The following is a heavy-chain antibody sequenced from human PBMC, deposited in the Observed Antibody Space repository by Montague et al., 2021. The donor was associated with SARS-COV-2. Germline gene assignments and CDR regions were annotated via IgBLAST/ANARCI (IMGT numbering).Heavy chain of an antibody. CDR3: ARGVGITIFGDLSLEGDYYYSMDV. Sequence: SLRLSCAASGFTFRSHWMHWDRQVPEKGLVWVSRIDNDGSSTNYVDSVKGRFTISRDNAKNTLDLQMNSLRVEDTAVYYCARGVGITIFGDLSLEGDYYYSMDVWGQGTAATVSS. V-gene: IGHV3-74*01. J-gene: IGHJ6*02. D-gene: IGHD3-3*01. CDR1: GFTFRSHW. CDR2: IDNDGSST.